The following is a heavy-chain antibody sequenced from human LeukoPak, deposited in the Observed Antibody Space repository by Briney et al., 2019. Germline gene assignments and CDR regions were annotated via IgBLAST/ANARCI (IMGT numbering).Heavy chain of an antibody. D-gene: IGHD3-10*01. CDR1: GGSISSYY. J-gene: IGHJ6*02. Sequence: SETLSLTCAVYGGSISSYYWSWIRQPPGKGLEWIGYIYYSGSTNYNPSLKSRVTISVDTSKNQFSLKLSSVTAADKAVYYCARHPYYYGSGIGGMDVWGQGTTVTVSS. CDR2: IYYSGST. CDR3: ARHPYYYGSGIGGMDV. V-gene: IGHV4-59*08.